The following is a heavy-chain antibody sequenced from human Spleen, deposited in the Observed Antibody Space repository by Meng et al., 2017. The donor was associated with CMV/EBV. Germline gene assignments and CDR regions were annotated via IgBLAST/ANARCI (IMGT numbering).Heavy chain of an antibody. Sequence: GESLKISCKGSGYSFTSYWMGWVRQMPGKGLEWMGIIYPGDSDTRNSPSFQGQVTISADKSISTAYLQWSSLKASDTAVYYCARLPTNIAAGFDYWGQGTLVTVSS. V-gene: IGHV5-51*01. CDR1: GYSFTSYW. CDR2: IYPGDSDT. CDR3: ARLPTNIAAGFDY. J-gene: IGHJ4*02. D-gene: IGHD6-13*01.